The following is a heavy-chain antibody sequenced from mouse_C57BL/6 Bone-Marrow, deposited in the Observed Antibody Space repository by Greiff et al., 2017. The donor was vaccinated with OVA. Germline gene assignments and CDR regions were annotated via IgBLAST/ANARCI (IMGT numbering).Heavy chain of an antibody. CDR2: ISAGGSYT. CDR3: ARDYSNYDYYAMDY. Sequence: EVKLMQSGGGLVKPGGSLKLSCAASGFTFSSYAMSWVRQTPEKRLEWVATISAGGSYTYYPDNVKGRFTISRDNAKNNLYLQMSHLKSEDTAMYYCARDYSNYDYYAMDYWGQGTSVTVSS. V-gene: IGHV5-4*01. CDR1: GFTFSSYA. J-gene: IGHJ4*01. D-gene: IGHD2-5*01.